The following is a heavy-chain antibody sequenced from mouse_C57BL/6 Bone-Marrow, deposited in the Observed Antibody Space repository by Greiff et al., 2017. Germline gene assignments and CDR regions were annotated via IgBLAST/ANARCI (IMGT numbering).Heavy chain of an antibody. D-gene: IGHD2-3*01. CDR1: GFNIKDDY. CDR3: SSFDGSYFGF. CDR2: FDPDIVET. V-gene: IGHV14-4*01. J-gene: IGHJ2*01. Sequence: EVQLQQSGAELVRPGASVKLSCTASGFNIKDDYIHWVKQRPEQGLEWIGWFDPDIVETEYASKFQGKATITSASSSNTAYLQLSSLTSEDTAVCNCSSFDGSYFGFWGQGTPLTVAS.